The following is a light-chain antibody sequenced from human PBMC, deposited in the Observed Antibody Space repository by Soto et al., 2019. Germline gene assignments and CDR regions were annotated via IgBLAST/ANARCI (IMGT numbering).Light chain of an antibody. CDR2: AAS. Sequence: EIALTQSPGTLSLSQGERATLSCRAGQSVSINLAWYQQKPGQAPRLLIYAASARATGIPARFSGSGSGTEFTLTISSLQSEDFAVYYCKQYNNWPWTFGQGTKVDI. V-gene: IGKV3-15*01. CDR1: QSVSIN. CDR3: KQYNNWPWT. J-gene: IGKJ1*01.